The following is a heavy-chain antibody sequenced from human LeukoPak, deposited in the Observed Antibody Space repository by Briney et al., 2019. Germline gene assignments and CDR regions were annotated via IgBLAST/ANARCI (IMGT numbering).Heavy chain of an antibody. J-gene: IGHJ3*02. CDR3: ARDRRITIFGVVTHDAFDI. V-gene: IGHV4-39*07. CDR1: GGSISSYY. D-gene: IGHD3-3*01. Sequence: SETLSLTCTVSGGSISSYYWSWIRQPPGKGLEWIGSIYYSGSTYYNPSLKSRVTISVDTSKNQFSLKLSSVTAADTAVYYCARDRRITIFGVVTHDAFDIWGQGTMVTVSS. CDR2: IYYSGST.